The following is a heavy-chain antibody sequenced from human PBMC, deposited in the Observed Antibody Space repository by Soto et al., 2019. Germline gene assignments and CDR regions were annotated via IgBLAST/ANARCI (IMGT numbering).Heavy chain of an antibody. Sequence: ASVKVSCKASGYTFTSYYMHWLRQAPGQGLEWMGVINPSGGSTSYAQKFQGRVTMTRDTSTSTVYMELSSLRSEDTAVYYCARGGYDEWVLGYWGQGTLVTVSS. D-gene: IGHD5-12*01. CDR2: INPSGGST. J-gene: IGHJ4*02. V-gene: IGHV1-46*01. CDR1: GYTFTSYY. CDR3: ARGGYDEWVLGY.